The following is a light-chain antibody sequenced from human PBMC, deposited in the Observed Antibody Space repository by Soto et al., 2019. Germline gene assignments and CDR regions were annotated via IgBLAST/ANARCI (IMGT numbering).Light chain of an antibody. J-gene: IGLJ2*01. Sequence: QPVLTQSPSASASLGASVKLTCTLSSGHSSYVIAWHHQQPEKGPRYLMKLNSDGSHRKGDGIPDRFSGSSSGAERYLTISSLQSEDEADYYCQTWDTGIQVFGGGTKLTVL. V-gene: IGLV4-69*01. CDR1: SGHSSYV. CDR2: LNSDGSH. CDR3: QTWDTGIQV.